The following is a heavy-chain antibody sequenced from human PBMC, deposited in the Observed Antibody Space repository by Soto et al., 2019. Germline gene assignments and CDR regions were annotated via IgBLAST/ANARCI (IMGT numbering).Heavy chain of an antibody. Sequence: GGTMKISCTASGFTLSRYARRWARQALGKGLEWVSGIISTGGSTYYADSVKGRFTISRDNSKNTLFLQMNSLRAEDTAVYYCAKWWAGYFDYWGQGIMVTVSS. V-gene: IGHV3-23*01. CDR2: IISTGGST. J-gene: IGHJ4*02. CDR3: AKWWAGYFDY. D-gene: IGHD2-15*01. CDR1: GFTLSRYA.